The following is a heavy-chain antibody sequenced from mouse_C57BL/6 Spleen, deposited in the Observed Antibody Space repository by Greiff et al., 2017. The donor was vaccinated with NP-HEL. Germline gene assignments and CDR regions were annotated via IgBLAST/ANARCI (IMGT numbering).Heavy chain of an antibody. D-gene: IGHD1-1*01. V-gene: IGHV1-7*01. Sequence: VQLQQSGAELAKPGASVKLSCKASGYTFTSYWMHWVKQRPGQGLEWIGYINPSSGYTKYNQKFKGKATLTADKSSSTAYMQLSSLTSEDSAVYFCARAYAYFDYWGQGTTLTVSS. J-gene: IGHJ2*01. CDR2: INPSSGYT. CDR3: ARAYAYFDY. CDR1: GYTFTSYW.